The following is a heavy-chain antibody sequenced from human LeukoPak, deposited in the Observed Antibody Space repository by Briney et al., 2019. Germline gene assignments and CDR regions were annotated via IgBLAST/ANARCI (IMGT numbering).Heavy chain of an antibody. Sequence: SETLSLTCTVSGGSISSGSYYWGWIRQPPGKGLEWIGSIYYSGSTYYNPSLKSRVTISVDTSKNQFSLNLSSVTAADTAVYYCARGVGTTTVTNTWGQGTLVTVSS. D-gene: IGHD4-17*01. CDR1: GGSISSGSYY. CDR3: ARGVGTTTVTNT. J-gene: IGHJ5*02. CDR2: IYYSGST. V-gene: IGHV4-39*07.